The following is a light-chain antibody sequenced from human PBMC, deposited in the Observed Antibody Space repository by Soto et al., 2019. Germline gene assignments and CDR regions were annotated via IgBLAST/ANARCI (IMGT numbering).Light chain of an antibody. CDR2: DVS. CDR3: QLYNTYPRT. J-gene: IGKJ1*01. CDR1: QSIDTW. V-gene: IGKV1-5*01. Sequence: DLPMTQSPSTLSSSLGDRITITCRARQSIDTWLAWFQQKPGKAPNLMISDVSSLASGVPARFIGSISGTEFTLSISSLQPDDFATYYCQLYNTYPRTFGQGTKVEIK.